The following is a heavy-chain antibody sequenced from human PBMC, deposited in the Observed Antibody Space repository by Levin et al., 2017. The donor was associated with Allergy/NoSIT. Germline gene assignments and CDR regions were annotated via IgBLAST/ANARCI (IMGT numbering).Heavy chain of an antibody. J-gene: IGHJ4*02. CDR3: TRGGSNYNIDY. CDR1: GFTFSGHW. CDR2: ISPDGRDI. V-gene: IGHV3-74*01. Sequence: PGGSLRLSCEASGFTFSGHWMHWVRQALGKGLVWVSHISPDGRDISYADSVKGRFTMSRDNAKKTLYLQLNSLRAEDTAVYYCTRGGSNYNIDYWGQGILVTVSS. D-gene: IGHD1-1*01.